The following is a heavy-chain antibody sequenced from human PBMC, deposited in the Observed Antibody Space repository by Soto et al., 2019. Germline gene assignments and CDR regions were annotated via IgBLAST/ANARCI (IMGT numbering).Heavy chain of an antibody. V-gene: IGHV4-59*01. CDR1: GGSISSYY. CDR2: IYYSGST. CDR3: ARRSGYLTKLGMDV. J-gene: IGHJ6*02. Sequence: QVQLQESGPGLVKPSETLSLTCTVSGGSISSYYWSWIRQPPGKGLEWIGYIYYSGSTNYNPSLKSRVTISVDTSKNQFSLKLSSVTAADTAVYYCARRSGYLTKLGMDVWGQGTTVTVSS. D-gene: IGHD5-12*01.